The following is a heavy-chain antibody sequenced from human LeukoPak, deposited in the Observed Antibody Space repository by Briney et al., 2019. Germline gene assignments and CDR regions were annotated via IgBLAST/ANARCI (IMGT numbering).Heavy chain of an antibody. V-gene: IGHV4-59*08. CDR1: GGSINNYD. D-gene: IGHD6-19*01. Sequence: SETLSLTCTVSGGSINNYDWSGIRQPPGKGLEWIGYIYYSGSTNYNPSLKSRVTISVDTSKNQFSLKLSSVTAADTAVYYCARRLSYSTYWYHDYWGQGTLVTVSS. CDR2: IYYSGST. J-gene: IGHJ4*02. CDR3: ARRLSYSTYWYHDY.